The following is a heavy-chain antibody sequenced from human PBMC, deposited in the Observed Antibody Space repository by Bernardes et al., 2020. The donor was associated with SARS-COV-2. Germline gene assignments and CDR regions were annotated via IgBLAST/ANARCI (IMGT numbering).Heavy chain of an antibody. D-gene: IGHD3-10*01. J-gene: IGHJ6*02. Sequence: GGSLRLSCAVSGFSFSSFSMSWVRQAPGKGLEWVSALSGSGDDTYYADSVNGRFTISRDNSKNTLYLQMNSLRAEDTAVYYCAKEMGTMVRVNYYYYCMDVWGQGTTVTVSS. CDR2: LSGSGDDT. V-gene: IGHV3-23*01. CDR1: GFSFSSFS. CDR3: AKEMGTMVRVNYYYYCMDV.